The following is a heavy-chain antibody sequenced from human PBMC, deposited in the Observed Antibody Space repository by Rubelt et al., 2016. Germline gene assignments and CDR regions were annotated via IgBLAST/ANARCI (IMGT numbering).Heavy chain of an antibody. J-gene: IGHJ4*02. Sequence: QLQLQESGPGLVKPSETLSLTCTVSGGSISSSSYYWGWIRQPPGKGLEWIGSIYYSGSTYYNPSLKSLVTISVDTSKNQFSLKLSSVTAADTAVYYCARVKLVGQYGSGLDYWGQGTLVTVSS. CDR1: GGSISSSSYY. D-gene: IGHD3-10*01. CDR3: ARVKLVGQYGSGLDY. V-gene: IGHV4-39*07. CDR2: IYYSGST.